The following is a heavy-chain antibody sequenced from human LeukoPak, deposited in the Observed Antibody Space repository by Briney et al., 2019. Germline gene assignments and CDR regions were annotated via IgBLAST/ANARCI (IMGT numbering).Heavy chain of an antibody. J-gene: IGHJ4*02. CDR2: ISYDGSNK. CDR1: GFTFSSYG. CDR3: AKDTPYGSGSYLDY. D-gene: IGHD3-10*01. Sequence: QSGGSLRLSCAASGFTFSSYGMHWVRQAPGKGLEWVAVISYDGSNKYYADSVKGRFTISRDNSKNTLYLQMNSLRAEDTAVYYCAKDTPYGSGSYLDYWGQGTLVTVSS. V-gene: IGHV3-30*18.